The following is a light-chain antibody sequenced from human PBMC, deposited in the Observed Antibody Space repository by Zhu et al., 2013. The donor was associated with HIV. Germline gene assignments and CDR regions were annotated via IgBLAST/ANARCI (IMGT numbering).Light chain of an antibody. CDR2: DTS. Sequence: EIVMTQSPATLSVSPGERATLSCRASQSVSSSYLAWYQQKPGQAPRLLISDTSTRATGVPARFTGGGSGTDFTLTITNVEPDDSATYFCLHVTPWPPTFGG. J-gene: IGKJ4*01. CDR3: LHVTPWPPT. V-gene: IGKV3D-20*02. CDR1: QSVSSSY.